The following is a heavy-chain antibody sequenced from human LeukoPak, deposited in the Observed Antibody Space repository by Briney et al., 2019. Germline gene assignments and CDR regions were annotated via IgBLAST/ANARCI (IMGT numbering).Heavy chain of an antibody. D-gene: IGHD5-18*01. CDR2: ISAYNGNT. Sequence: ASVKDSCKASGYTFTSYGISWVRQAPGQGLEWMGWISAYNGNTNYAQKLQGRVTTTTDTSTSTAYMELRSLRSDDTAVYYCAKGDTGMIRRYHFDNWGQGTLVTVSS. V-gene: IGHV1-18*01. CDR1: GYTFTSYG. CDR3: AKGDTGMIRRYHFDN. J-gene: IGHJ4*02.